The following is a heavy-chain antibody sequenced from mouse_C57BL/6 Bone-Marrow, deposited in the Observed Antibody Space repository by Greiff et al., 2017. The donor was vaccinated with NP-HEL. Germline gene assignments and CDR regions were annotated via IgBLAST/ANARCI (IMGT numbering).Heavy chain of an antibody. CDR2: ISYSGST. J-gene: IGHJ4*01. Sequence: VQLKESGPGLAKPSKSMSWTGAGKGEASAGEAGRGSGRGPGNKLEYMGYISYSGSTYYNPSLKSRISITRDTSKNQYYLQLNSVTTEDTATYYCARYRRRGYAMDYWGQGTSVTVSS. V-gene: IGHV3-8*01. CDR1: GEASAGEA. CDR3: ARYRRRGYAMDY.